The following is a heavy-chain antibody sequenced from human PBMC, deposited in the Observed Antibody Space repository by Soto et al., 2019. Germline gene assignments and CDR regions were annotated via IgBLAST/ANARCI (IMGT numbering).Heavy chain of an antibody. J-gene: IGHJ6*02. Sequence: ASRKGSWNASGYTCPSYSMHWVRQAPGQGLEWMGIINPSSGRTSYAQNFQGRVTMTSDTSTSIVYTEMSSLKSEDTAVYYCARDHNFGFILYAMDVWGQGTTVTVSS. CDR3: ARDHNFGFILYAMDV. D-gene: IGHD2-15*01. V-gene: IGHV1-46*01. CDR2: INPSSGRT. CDR1: GYTCPSYS.